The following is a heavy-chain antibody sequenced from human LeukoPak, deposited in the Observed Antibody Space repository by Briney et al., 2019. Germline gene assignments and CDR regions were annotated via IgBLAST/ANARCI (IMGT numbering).Heavy chain of an antibody. V-gene: IGHV3-48*02. CDR1: GFTFSSYS. Sequence: GGSLRLSCTASGFTFSSYSMNWVRQAPGKGLEWVSYISSSSSTIYYADSVKGRFTISRDNAKNSLYLQMSSLRDEDTAVYYCAKVYSGSPLDAFDIWGQGTMVTVSS. CDR2: ISSSSSTI. J-gene: IGHJ3*02. D-gene: IGHD1-26*01. CDR3: AKVYSGSPLDAFDI.